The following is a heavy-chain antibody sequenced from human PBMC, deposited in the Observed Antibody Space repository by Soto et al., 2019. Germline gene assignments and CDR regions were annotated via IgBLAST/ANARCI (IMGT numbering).Heavy chain of an antibody. CDR2: ISYDERNK. V-gene: IGHV3-30*18. Sequence: QLVESGGGVVQPGRSLRLSCAVSGFSFSSFGMHWVRQAPGKGLEWVAVISYDERNKYHADSVKGRFTISRDNSKNTLYPQIDSLRPDDTAVYYCAKDRGYSSSWAYYYCGMDVWGQGTTVTVSS. CDR1: GFSFSSFG. J-gene: IGHJ6*02. CDR3: AKDRGYSSSWAYYYCGMDV. D-gene: IGHD6-13*01.